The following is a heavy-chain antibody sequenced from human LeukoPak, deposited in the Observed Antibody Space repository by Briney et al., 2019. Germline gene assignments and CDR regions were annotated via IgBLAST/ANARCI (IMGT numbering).Heavy chain of an antibody. D-gene: IGHD6-19*01. CDR2: ISDSGSIT. CDR1: GFAFSSQA. CDR3: AKDARRTSGWYFFDY. J-gene: IGHJ4*02. Sequence: GGSLRLSCAASGFAFSSQAMGWVPQAPGKGLEWVSVISDSGSITYYADPVKGRFTISRDNSKNTLFLQMNSLRAEDTAVYYCAKDARRTSGWYFFDYWGQGTLVTVSS. V-gene: IGHV3-23*01.